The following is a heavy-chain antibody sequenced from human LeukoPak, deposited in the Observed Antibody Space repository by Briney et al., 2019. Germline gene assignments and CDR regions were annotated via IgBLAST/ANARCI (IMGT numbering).Heavy chain of an antibody. CDR2: IIPIFGTA. V-gene: IGHV1-69*06. CDR3: ARAMGSSGTIDY. J-gene: IGHJ4*02. D-gene: IGHD6-19*01. CDR1: GGTFSSYA. Sequence: ASVKVSCKASGGTFSSYAISWVRQAPGQGLEWMGGIIPIFGTANYARKFQGRVTITADKSTSTAYMELSSLRSEDTAVYYCARAMGSSGTIDYWGQGTLVTVSS.